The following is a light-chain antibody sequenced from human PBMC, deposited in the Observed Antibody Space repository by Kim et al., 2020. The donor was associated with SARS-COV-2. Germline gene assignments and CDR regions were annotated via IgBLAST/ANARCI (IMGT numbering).Light chain of an antibody. J-gene: IGKJ1*01. CDR3: MQGTHWPWT. Sequence: TASISCTSNDSLIHSDGNTYLNWFQQRPGHSPRRLLFKISNRESGVPRRFTGSGSDTDFTLKIGRVETDDIGIYYCMQGTHWPWTFGRGTKVEIK. CDR2: KIS. V-gene: IGKV2-30*02. CDR1: DSLIHSDGNTY.